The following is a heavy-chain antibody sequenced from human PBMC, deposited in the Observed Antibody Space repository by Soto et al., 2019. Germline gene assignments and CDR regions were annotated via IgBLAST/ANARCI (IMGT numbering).Heavy chain of an antibody. Sequence: GGSLRLSCAASGFTFSSYGMHWVRQAPGKGLEWVAVISYDGSNKYYADSVKGRFTISRDNSKNTLYLQMNSLRAEDTAVYYCAKETRSAAAGYFRYYFDYWGQGTLVTVPS. CDR3: AKETRSAAAGYFRYYFDY. V-gene: IGHV3-30*18. CDR2: ISYDGSNK. CDR1: GFTFSSYG. D-gene: IGHD6-13*01. J-gene: IGHJ4*02.